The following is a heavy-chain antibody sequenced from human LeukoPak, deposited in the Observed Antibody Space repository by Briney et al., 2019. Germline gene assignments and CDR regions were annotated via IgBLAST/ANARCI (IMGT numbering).Heavy chain of an antibody. CDR2: IYSSGST. J-gene: IGHJ5*02. V-gene: IGHV4-4*09. Sequence: SETLSLTCTVSGGSISGSYWSWIRQPPGKGLEWIGYIYSSGSTNYNPSLKSRVTIGVDTSRNQFSLKLSSVTAADTAVYYCVRRGGRFDTWGQGTWSPSPQ. CDR1: GGSISGSY. CDR3: VRRGGRFDT.